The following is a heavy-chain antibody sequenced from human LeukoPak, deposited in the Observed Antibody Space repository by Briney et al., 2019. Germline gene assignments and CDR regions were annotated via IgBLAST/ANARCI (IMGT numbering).Heavy chain of an antibody. Sequence: SEILSLTCTVSGGSISSGDYYWSWIRQPPGKGLEWIGYIYYSGSTYYNPSLKSRVTISVDTSKNQFSLKLSSVTAADTAVYYCAREWVTILHYMDVWGKGTTVTVSS. CDR3: AREWVTILHYMDV. CDR1: GGSISSGDYY. CDR2: IYYSGST. V-gene: IGHV4-30-4*08. D-gene: IGHD3-3*01. J-gene: IGHJ6*03.